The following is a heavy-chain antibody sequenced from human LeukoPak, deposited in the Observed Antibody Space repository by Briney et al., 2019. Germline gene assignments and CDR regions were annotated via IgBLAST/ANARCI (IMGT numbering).Heavy chain of an antibody. Sequence: PSETLSLTCAVYGGSFSGYYWSWLRQPPGKGLEWIGEINHSGSTNYNPSLKSRVTISVDTSKNQFSLKLSSVTAADTAVYYCASNCSGGSCYFSFDYWGQGTLVTVSS. V-gene: IGHV4-34*01. D-gene: IGHD2-15*01. CDR2: INHSGST. CDR3: ASNCSGGSCYFSFDY. CDR1: GGSFSGYY. J-gene: IGHJ4*02.